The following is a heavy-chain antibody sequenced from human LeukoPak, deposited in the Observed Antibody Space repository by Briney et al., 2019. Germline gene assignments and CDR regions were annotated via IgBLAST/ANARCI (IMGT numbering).Heavy chain of an antibody. D-gene: IGHD6-13*01. V-gene: IGHV3-30*18. CDR2: ISYDGSNK. Sequence: GGSLRLSCAASGFTFSSYGMHWVRQAPGKGLEWVAVISYDGSNKYYADSVKGRFTISRDNSKNTLYLQMNSLRAEDTAVYYCAKNARGSLGYFDYWGQGTLVTVSS. CDR1: GFTFSSYG. J-gene: IGHJ4*02. CDR3: AKNARGSLGYFDY.